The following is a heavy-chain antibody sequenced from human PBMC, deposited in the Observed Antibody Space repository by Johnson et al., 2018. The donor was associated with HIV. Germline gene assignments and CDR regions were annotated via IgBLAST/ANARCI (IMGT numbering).Heavy chain of an antibody. CDR2: ISYDGSNK. CDR3: AKGDLTGWSTDALDI. Sequence: QVQLVESGGGVVQPGRSLRLSCAASGFTFSSYAMHWVRQAPGKGLEWVAVISYDGSNKYYADSVKGRFTISRDNSKNTLYLQMNSLRAEDTALYYCAKGDLTGWSTDALDIRGQGTMVTVSS. D-gene: IGHD3-9*01. V-gene: IGHV3-30-3*01. J-gene: IGHJ3*02. CDR1: GFTFSSYA.